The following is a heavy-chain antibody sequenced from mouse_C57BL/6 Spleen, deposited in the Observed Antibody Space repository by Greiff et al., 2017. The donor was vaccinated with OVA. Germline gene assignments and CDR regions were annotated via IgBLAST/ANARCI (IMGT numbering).Heavy chain of an antibody. CDR3: ARGGTYYSNYEAY. V-gene: IGHV1-52*01. CDR1: GYTFTSYW. Sequence: QVQLKQPGAELVRPGSSVKLSCKASGYTFTSYWMHWVKQRPIQGLEWIGNIDPSDSETHYNQKFKDKATLTVDKSSSTAYMQLSSLTSEDSAVYYCARGGTYYSNYEAYWGQGTLVTVSA. D-gene: IGHD2-5*01. CDR2: IDPSDSET. J-gene: IGHJ3*01.